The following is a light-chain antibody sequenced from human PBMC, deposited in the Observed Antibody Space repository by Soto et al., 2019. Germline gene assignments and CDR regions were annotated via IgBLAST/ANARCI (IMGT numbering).Light chain of an antibody. CDR3: QQYGGSPRT. V-gene: IGKV3-20*01. Sequence: ELVLTQSPGTLSLSPGESATLSCKACRSLDSGQLALYQQKVGRXXXXLXXXPXIMATGIXDRFSGSGSGTDFTLTIARLEPEDFAVYYCQQYGGSPRTFGQGTRLEIK. CDR2: XPX. CDR1: RSLDSGQ. J-gene: IGKJ5*01.